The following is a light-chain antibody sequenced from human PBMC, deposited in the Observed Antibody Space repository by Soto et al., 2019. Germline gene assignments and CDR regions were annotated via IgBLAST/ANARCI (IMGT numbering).Light chain of an antibody. V-gene: IGKV3-15*01. CDR2: GAS. CDR3: HHYNNWPRT. CDR1: QSLSN. J-gene: IGKJ1*01. Sequence: EVVLTQSPATLSVSPGERAILSCRASQSLSNLAWYQQKPGQAPRFLIYGASTRATGIPARFSGSGSGTEFTLTISSLQSEDFAVYYCHHYNNWPRTFGQGTKVDIK.